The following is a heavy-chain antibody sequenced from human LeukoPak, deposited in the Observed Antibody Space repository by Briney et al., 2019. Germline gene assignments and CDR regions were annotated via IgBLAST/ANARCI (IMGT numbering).Heavy chain of an antibody. J-gene: IGHJ4*02. CDR1: GYTLTSYY. Sequence: ASVKVSCKASGYTLTSYYMHWVRQAPGQGLQWLAAIYPSGGNNYAQKLQGRVTMTTDTSTSTAYMELRSLRSDDTAVYYCASQRGYSSGWSFDYWGQGTLVTVSS. V-gene: IGHV1-46*01. D-gene: IGHD6-19*01. CDR2: IYPSGGN. CDR3: ASQRGYSSGWSFDY.